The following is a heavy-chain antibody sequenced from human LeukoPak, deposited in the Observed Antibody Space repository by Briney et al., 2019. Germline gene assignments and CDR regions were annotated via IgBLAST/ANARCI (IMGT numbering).Heavy chain of an antibody. CDR1: GYTLTELS. CDR2: INPNGGST. Sequence: ASVKVSCKVSGYTLTELSMHWVRQAPGQGLEWMGIINPNGGSTSYAQKFQGRVTMTRDTSTSTVYMELSSLRSEDTAVYYCAREDIVVVPAAPMGYWGQGTLVTVSS. V-gene: IGHV1-46*01. D-gene: IGHD2-2*01. J-gene: IGHJ4*02. CDR3: AREDIVVVPAAPMGY.